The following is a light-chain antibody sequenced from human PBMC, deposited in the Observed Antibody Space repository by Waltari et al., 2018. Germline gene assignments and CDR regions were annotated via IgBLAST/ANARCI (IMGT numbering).Light chain of an antibody. CDR1: QGISTY. CDR3: QNYNSVSIT. J-gene: IGKJ5*01. CDR2: GAS. Sequence: DIQMTQSPSSLSASVGDRVTITCRASQGISTYLAWYQQKSGKVPKLLFFGASTLQSGVPSRFSGSGYGTDFTLTISSLQPEDVATYYCQNYNSVSITFGQGTRLEIK. V-gene: IGKV1-27*01.